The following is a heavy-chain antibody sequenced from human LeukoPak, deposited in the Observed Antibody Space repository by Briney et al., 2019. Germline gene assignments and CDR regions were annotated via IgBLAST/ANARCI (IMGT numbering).Heavy chain of an antibody. J-gene: IGHJ4*02. Sequence: PGGSLRLSCVGSGFPFSNFGLTWIRQAPAKGLEWVSSIGGSGATTYYADSAKGRFTVSRDNSKNTLYLQMNTLRAEDTAVYYCARASGHDHWGQGTLVTVSS. D-gene: IGHD5-12*01. CDR2: IGGSGATT. CDR1: GFPFSNFG. V-gene: IGHV3-23*01. CDR3: ARASGHDH.